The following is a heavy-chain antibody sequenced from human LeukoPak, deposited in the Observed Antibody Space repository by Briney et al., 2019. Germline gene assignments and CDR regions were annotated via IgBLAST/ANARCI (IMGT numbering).Heavy chain of an antibody. Sequence: SETLSLTCTVSGGSISSYYWSWIRQPPGKGLEWIGYIYYSGSTNYNPSLKSRVTISVDTSKNQFSLKLSSVTAADTAVYYCASDRFYYYGMDVWGKGTTVTVSS. J-gene: IGHJ6*04. V-gene: IGHV4-59*01. CDR2: IYYSGST. CDR3: ASDRFYYYGMDV. CDR1: GGSISSYY.